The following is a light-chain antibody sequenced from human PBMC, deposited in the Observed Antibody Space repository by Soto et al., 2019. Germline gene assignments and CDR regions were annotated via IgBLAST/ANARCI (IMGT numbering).Light chain of an antibody. CDR1: QTIRTF. J-gene: IGKJ4*01. CDR2: DAS. V-gene: IGKV1-39*01. CDR3: QQSYGLPVT. Sequence: DIQMTQSPSSLSASVGDRVTITCRASQTIRTFLNWYEQKPGKAPKLLINDASSLKGGVPPRFSGSGSGTDFTLTISNLQLEDFATYYCQQSYGLPVTFGGGTKVEMK.